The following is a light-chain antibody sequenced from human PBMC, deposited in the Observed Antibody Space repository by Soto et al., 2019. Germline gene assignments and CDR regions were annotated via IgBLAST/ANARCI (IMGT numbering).Light chain of an antibody. Sequence: QSVLTQPPSVSGAPGRRVIISCTGSSSNIGAGYDVQWYQQLPGTAPKLLIFGNYNRPSGVPDRFSGSKSGPSASLAITGLQAEDEADYYCQSYDSSLGHVVFGGGTKVTVL. J-gene: IGLJ2*01. CDR3: QSYDSSLGHVV. V-gene: IGLV1-40*01. CDR1: SSNIGAGYD. CDR2: GNY.